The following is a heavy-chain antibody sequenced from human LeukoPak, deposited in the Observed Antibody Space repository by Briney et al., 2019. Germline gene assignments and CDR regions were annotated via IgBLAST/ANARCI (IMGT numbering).Heavy chain of an antibody. CDR3: ARVLSSQQLDFDY. J-gene: IGHJ4*02. V-gene: IGHV4-61*01. CDR2: IYYSGST. Sequence: SETLSLTCTVSGGSVSSGSYYWSWIRQPPGKGLEWIVYIYYSGSTNYNPSLKSRVTISVDTSKNQFSLKLSSVTAADTAVYYCARVLSSQQLDFDYWGQGTLVTVSS. D-gene: IGHD6-13*01. CDR1: GGSVSSGSYY.